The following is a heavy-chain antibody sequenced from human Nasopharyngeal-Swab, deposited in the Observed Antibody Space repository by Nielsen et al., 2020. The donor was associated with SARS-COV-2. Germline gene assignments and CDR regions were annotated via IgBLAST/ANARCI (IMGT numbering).Heavy chain of an antibody. J-gene: IGHJ3*01. CDR2: IIPIFGTA. CDR3: ARALGALRALDV. D-gene: IGHD1-26*01. Sequence: SVKVSCKASGGTFSSYAISWVRQAPGQGLEWMGGIIPIFGTANYAQKFQGRVTITADESTSTAYMELSSLRSEDTAVYYCARALGALRALDVWGQGTMVTVSS. CDR1: GGTFSSYA. V-gene: IGHV1-69*13.